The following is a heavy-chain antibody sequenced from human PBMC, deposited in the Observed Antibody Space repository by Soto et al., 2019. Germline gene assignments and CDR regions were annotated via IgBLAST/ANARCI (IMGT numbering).Heavy chain of an antibody. CDR3: ARTGIAASWCAIYGMDV. Sequence: SVKFSFNASVYTFTGYYMHWLGQAPLQGLECMVWINPNSGGTNYAQKFQGWVTMTRDTSISTAYMELSRLRSDDTAVYYCARTGIAASWCAIYGMDVWGQGTTVTVSS. J-gene: IGHJ6*02. V-gene: IGHV1-2*04. D-gene: IGHD6-13*01. CDR1: VYTFTGYY. CDR2: INPNSGGT.